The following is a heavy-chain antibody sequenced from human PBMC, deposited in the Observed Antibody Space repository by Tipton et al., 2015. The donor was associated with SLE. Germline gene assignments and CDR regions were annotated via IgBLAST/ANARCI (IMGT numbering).Heavy chain of an antibody. V-gene: IGHV4-39*07. CDR3: ARVVTVVATHYYDMDV. J-gene: IGHJ6*02. Sequence: TLSLTCTVSGDSMTSDFYFWGWIRQPPGKGLEWIGSVYESGTTYYNPSLKSRVTMSVDTSKTQFSLKLSSLTAADTAVYYCARVVTVVATHYYDMDVWGQGTTVTVSS. CDR2: VYESGTT. CDR1: GDSMTSDFYF. D-gene: IGHD2-15*01.